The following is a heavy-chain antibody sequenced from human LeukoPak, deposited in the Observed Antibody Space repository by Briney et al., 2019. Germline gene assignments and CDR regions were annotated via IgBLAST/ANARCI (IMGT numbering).Heavy chain of an antibody. CDR2: MNPNSGNT. J-gene: IGHJ6*02. Sequence: GASVKVSCKASGYTFTSYDINWVRQATGQGLESMGWMNPNSGNTGYAQKFQGRVTMTRNTSISTAYMELSSLRSEDTAVYYCARGDLWFGELHTPHYYYYYGMDVWGQGTTVTVSS. CDR3: ARGDLWFGELHTPHYYYYYGMDV. CDR1: GYTFTSYD. V-gene: IGHV1-8*01. D-gene: IGHD3-10*01.